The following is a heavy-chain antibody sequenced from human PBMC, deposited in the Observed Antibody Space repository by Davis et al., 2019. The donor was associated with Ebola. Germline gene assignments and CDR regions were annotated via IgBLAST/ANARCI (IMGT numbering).Heavy chain of an antibody. Sequence: GESLKISCAASGFTFSTYGMHWVRQAPGKGLEWVAVISYDGSMKYFTDSVKGRFTISRDNSKNTVYLQMNSLRAEDTDVYYCAKDAATVVVLAALDYWGQGTLVTVSS. CDR1: GFTFSTYG. CDR2: ISYDGSMK. CDR3: AKDAATVVVLAALDY. D-gene: IGHD2-15*01. V-gene: IGHV3-30*18. J-gene: IGHJ4*02.